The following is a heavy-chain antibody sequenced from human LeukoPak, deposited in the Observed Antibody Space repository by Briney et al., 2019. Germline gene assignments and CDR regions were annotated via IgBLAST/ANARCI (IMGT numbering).Heavy chain of an antibody. CDR3: VRDVSDENDSASRMHLDS. Sequence: GGSLRLSCAASGFSFSNYWMTWVRQAPGKGREWVANIKKDGREKHYVDSVKGRFAISRDNARNSLFLQMNSLRAEDTAVYYCVRDVSDENDSASRMHLDSWGQGTLVSVSS. J-gene: IGHJ4*02. V-gene: IGHV3-7*01. CDR1: GFSFSNYW. CDR2: IKKDGREK. D-gene: IGHD2-15*01.